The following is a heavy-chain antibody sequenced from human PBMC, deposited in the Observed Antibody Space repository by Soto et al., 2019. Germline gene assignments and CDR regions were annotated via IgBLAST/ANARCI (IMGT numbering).Heavy chain of an antibody. CDR3: ARGGGFCGADCYKGGIDY. CDR1: GFTFSPYT. V-gene: IGHV3-30-3*01. Sequence: QVQLVESGGGVVQPGRSLRLSCAASGFTFSPYTMHWVRQTPGKGLEWVAVISYDGSDKYYADSVRGRLTISRDNSKNTLFVQMNSLRAEDTSLYYCARGGGFCGADCYKGGIDYWGQGTLVTVSS. D-gene: IGHD2-21*02. CDR2: ISYDGSDK. J-gene: IGHJ4*02.